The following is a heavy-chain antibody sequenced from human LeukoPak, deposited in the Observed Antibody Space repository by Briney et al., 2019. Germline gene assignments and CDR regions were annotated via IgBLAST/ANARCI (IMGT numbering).Heavy chain of an antibody. CDR1: GGSISSYY. J-gene: IGHJ5*02. CDR2: IYYSGST. V-gene: IGHV4-59*01. CDR3: ARGPPKLQP. D-gene: IGHD5-24*01. Sequence: SETLSLTCTVPGGSISSYYWSWIRQPPGKGLEWIGYIYYSGSTNYNPSLKSRVTISVDTSKNQFSLKLSSVTAADTAVYYCARGPPKLQPWGQGTLVTVSS.